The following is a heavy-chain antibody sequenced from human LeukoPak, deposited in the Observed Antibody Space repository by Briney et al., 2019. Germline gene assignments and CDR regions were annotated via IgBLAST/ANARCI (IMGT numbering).Heavy chain of an antibody. D-gene: IGHD3-10*01. J-gene: IGHJ4*02. CDR3: GRHNYGSGSHYPHFDY. Sequence: PSETLSLTCTVSGGSISSSSYYWGWIRQPPGKGLEWIGSIYYSGSTYYNPSLKSRVTISVDTSKNQFSLHLTSVTAADTAVYYCGRHNYGSGSHYPHFDYWGPGTLVTVSS. CDR2: IYYSGST. V-gene: IGHV4-39*01. CDR1: GGSISSSSYY.